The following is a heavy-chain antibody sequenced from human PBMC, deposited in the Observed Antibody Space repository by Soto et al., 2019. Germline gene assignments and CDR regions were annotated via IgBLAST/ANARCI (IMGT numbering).Heavy chain of an antibody. Sequence: SETLSLTCTVSGGSISSSSYYWGWIRQPPGKGLEWIGSIYYSGSTYYNPSLKSRVTISVDTSKNQFSLKLSSVTAADTAVYYCGRAGGSGSSQPIGYNWFDPWGQGTLVTVSS. D-gene: IGHD3-10*01. CDR2: IYYSGST. J-gene: IGHJ5*02. CDR1: GGSISSSSYY. V-gene: IGHV4-39*07. CDR3: GRAGGSGSSQPIGYNWFDP.